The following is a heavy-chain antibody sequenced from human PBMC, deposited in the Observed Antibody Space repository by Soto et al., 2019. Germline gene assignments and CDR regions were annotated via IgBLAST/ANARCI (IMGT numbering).Heavy chain of an antibody. CDR3: ARDTGPNGYNYYYFGMDV. J-gene: IGHJ6*02. CDR1: GGTFSSNV. V-gene: IGHV1-69*13. D-gene: IGHD5-18*01. Sequence: SVKVSCKASGGTFSSNVISWVRQAPGQGLEWMGAINPMFGTANYVQKFQCRVTITVYESTSTAYMDLNSLRAEDTAVYYCARDTGPNGYNYYYFGMDVWGQGTTVTVSS. CDR2: INPMFGTA.